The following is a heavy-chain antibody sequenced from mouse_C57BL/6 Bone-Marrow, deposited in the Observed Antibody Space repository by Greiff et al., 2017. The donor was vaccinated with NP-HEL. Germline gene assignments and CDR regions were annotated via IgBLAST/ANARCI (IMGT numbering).Heavy chain of an antibody. J-gene: IGHJ3*01. V-gene: IGHV2-6*01. D-gene: IGHD2-3*01. CDR2: IWGVGST. Sequence: VKLMESGPGLVAPSQSLSITCTVSGFSLTSYGVDWVRQSPGKGLEWLGVIWGVGSTNYNSALKSRLSISKDNSKSQVFLKMNSLQTDDTAMYYCASDRADGYYPFAYWGQGTLVTVSA. CDR1: GFSLTSYG. CDR3: ASDRADGYYPFAY.